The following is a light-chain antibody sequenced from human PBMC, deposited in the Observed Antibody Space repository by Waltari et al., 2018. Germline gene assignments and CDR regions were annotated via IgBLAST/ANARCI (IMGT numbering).Light chain of an antibody. V-gene: IGLV2-11*01. CDR3: CSYAGSYTCVI. CDR2: DVS. J-gene: IGLJ2*01. CDR1: SSDVGNYNY. Sequence: QSALTQPRSVSGSPGQSVTISCTGTSSDVGNYNYVSWYQQLPNKAPKLMIYDVSERPSGVPGRFSGSTTGQPASFTISGLLSVDEADNYCCSYAGSYTCVIFGGGTKLTVL.